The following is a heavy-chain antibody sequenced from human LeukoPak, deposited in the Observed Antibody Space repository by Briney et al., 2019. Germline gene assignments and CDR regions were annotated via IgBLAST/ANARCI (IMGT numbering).Heavy chain of an antibody. J-gene: IGHJ4*02. CDR3: ARAGQYYFDY. D-gene: IGHD4-11*01. V-gene: IGHV3-53*01. CDR2: IYSGGST. CDR1: GFTVSSNY. Sequence: PGGSPRLSCAASGFTVSSNYMSWVRQAPGKGLEWVSVIYSGGSTYYADSVKGRFIISRDNSKNTLYLQMNSLRAEDTAVYYCARAGQYYFDYWGQGTLVTVSS.